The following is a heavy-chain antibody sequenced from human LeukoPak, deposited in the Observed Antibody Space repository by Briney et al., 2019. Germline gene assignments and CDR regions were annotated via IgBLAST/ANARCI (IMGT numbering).Heavy chain of an antibody. V-gene: IGHV4-39*01. CDR3: ARIHPANWNPFNWFDP. J-gene: IGHJ5*02. D-gene: IGHD1-1*01. Sequence: SETLSLTCSVSGGSIGSSSYYWGWIRQPPGKGLEWIGTIYYSGSTFYKPSLTSRVTISVDTSKNQFSLKLSSVTAADTAVYYCARIHPANWNPFNWFDPWGQGTLVTVSS. CDR1: GGSIGSSSYY. CDR2: IYYSGST.